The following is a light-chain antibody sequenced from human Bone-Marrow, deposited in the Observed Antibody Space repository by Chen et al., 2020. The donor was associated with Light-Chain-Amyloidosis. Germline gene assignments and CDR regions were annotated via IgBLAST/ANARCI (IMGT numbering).Light chain of an antibody. J-gene: IGLJ2*01. CDR2: RDT. Sequence: SYELTQPPSVSVSPGQTARITCSGDALPTKYAYWYQQKPGQAPVLVIHRDTERPSGNSERFSGSSSGTTATLTISGVQAEDEADYHGQSADSSGTYEVIVGGGTKLTVL. V-gene: IGLV3-25*03. CDR1: ALPTKY. CDR3: QSADSSGTYEVI.